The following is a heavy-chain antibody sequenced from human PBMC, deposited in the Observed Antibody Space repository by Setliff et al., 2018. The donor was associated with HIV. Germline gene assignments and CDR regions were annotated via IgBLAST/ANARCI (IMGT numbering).Heavy chain of an antibody. CDR1: GYSFTNYW. Sequence: GESLKISCKGSGYSFTNYWIGWVRQMPGKGLEWMGIIYPGDSDTRYSPSFVGQVTFSVDKSVNTAYLQRRSLKASDTAMYYCARPLWSQSSDAFSIWGQGTMVTVSS. CDR3: ARPLWSQSSDAFSI. J-gene: IGHJ3*02. CDR2: IYPGDSDT. V-gene: IGHV5-51*01. D-gene: IGHD2-21*01.